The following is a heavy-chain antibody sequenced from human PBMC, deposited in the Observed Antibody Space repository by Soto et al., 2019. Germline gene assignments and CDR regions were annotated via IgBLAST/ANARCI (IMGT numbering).Heavy chain of an antibody. Sequence: GASVKVSCKASGGTFSSYAISWVRQAPGQGLDWMGGIIPIFGTANYAQKFQGRVTITADESTSTAYMELSSLRSEDTAVYYCARKEIKAVGATFYYYGMDVWGQGTTVTVSS. CDR3: ARKEIKAVGATFYYYGMDV. D-gene: IGHD1-26*01. CDR1: GGTFSSYA. J-gene: IGHJ6*02. CDR2: IIPIFGTA. V-gene: IGHV1-69*13.